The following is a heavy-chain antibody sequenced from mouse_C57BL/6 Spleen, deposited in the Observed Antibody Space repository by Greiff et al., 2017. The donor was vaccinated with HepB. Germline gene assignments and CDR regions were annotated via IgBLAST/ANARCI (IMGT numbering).Heavy chain of an antibody. CDR3: AIYYGYYAMDY. V-gene: IGHV5-17*01. Sequence: DVQLVESGGGLVKPGGSLKLSCAASGFTFSDYGMHWVRQAPEKGLEWVAYISSGSSTIYYADTVKGRFTISRDNAKNTLFLQMTSLRSEDTAMYYCAIYYGYYAMDYWGQGTSVTVSS. CDR1: GFTFSDYG. J-gene: IGHJ4*01. CDR2: ISSGSSTI. D-gene: IGHD2-1*01.